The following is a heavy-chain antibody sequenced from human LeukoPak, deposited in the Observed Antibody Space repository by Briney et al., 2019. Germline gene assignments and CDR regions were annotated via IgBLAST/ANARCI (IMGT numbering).Heavy chain of an antibody. CDR3: AKTFQVVTTSFFDY. D-gene: IGHD4-23*01. CDR1: GGSISSSSYY. Sequence: SETLSLTCTVSGGSISSSSYYWGWIRQPPGKGLEWIGSIYYSGSTYYNPSLKSRVTISVDTSKNQFSLKLSSATAADTAVYYCAKTFQVVTTSFFDYWGQGTLVTVSS. J-gene: IGHJ4*02. V-gene: IGHV4-39*01. CDR2: IYYSGST.